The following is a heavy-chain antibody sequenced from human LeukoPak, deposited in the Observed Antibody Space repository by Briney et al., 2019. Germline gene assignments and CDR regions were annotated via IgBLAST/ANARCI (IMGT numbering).Heavy chain of an antibody. J-gene: IGHJ4*02. D-gene: IGHD3-10*01. CDR2: IWYDGSNK. V-gene: IGHV3-33*06. CDR1: GFTFSSYG. Sequence: PGGSLRLSCAASGFTFSSYGMHWVRQAPGKGLGWVAVIWYDGSNKYYADSVKGRFTISRDNSKNTLYLQMNSLRAEDTAVYYCAKALLGATGRRLDYWGQGTLVTVSS. CDR3: AKALLGATGRRLDY.